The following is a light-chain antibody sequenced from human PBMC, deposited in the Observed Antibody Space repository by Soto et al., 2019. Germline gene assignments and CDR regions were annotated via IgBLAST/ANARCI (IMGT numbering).Light chain of an antibody. J-gene: IGLJ1*01. CDR3: CSHAGSSISPYV. Sequence: QSVLTQPAAVSGSPGQSITISCTGTSSDVGSYNLVSWYQQHPGKAPKLMIYEVSKRPSGVSNRFSGSKSGNTASLTISGLLAEDEADYYCCSHAGSSISPYVVGTGTKVTVL. CDR1: SSDVGSYNL. CDR2: EVS. V-gene: IGLV2-23*02.